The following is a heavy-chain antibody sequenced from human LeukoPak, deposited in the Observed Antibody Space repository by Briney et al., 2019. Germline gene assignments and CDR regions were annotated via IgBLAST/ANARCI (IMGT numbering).Heavy chain of an antibody. V-gene: IGHV4-34*01. CDR3: ARGFTNMVRGVPGY. CDR2: INHSGST. D-gene: IGHD3-10*01. CDR1: GGSFSGYY. Sequence: SGTLSLTCAVYGGSFSGYYWSWIRQPPGKGLEWIGEINHSGSTNYNPSLKSRVTISVDTSKNQFSLKLSSVTAADTAVYYCARGFTNMVRGVPGYWGQGTLVTVSS. J-gene: IGHJ4*02.